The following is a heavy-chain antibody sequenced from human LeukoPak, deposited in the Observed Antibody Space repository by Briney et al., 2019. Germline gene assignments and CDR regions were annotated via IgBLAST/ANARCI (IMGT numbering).Heavy chain of an antibody. CDR1: GFTFDDYG. CDR2: INWNGGST. CDR3: ARRICSGRSCYSHGYAFDI. Sequence: GGSLRLPYAASGFTFDDYGMSWVRQAPGKGLEWVSGINWNGGSTGYADSVKGRFTISRDNAKNSLSLQMNSLRAEDTALYYCARRICSGRSCYSHGYAFDIWGQGTMVTVSS. V-gene: IGHV3-20*03. D-gene: IGHD2-15*01. J-gene: IGHJ3*02.